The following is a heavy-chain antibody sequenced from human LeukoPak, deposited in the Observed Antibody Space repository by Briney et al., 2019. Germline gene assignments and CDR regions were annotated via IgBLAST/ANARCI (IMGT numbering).Heavy chain of an antibody. CDR2: TIPNSGNT. Sequence: ASVKVSCKASVYTFTSYDINWVRQATGQGLEWMGWTIPNSGNTGYAQKFQGRVTMTRNTSISTAYMELSSLRSEDTAVYYCARASYDFWSGYYRRNDAFDIWGQGTMVTVSS. D-gene: IGHD3-3*01. V-gene: IGHV1-8*01. J-gene: IGHJ3*02. CDR1: VYTFTSYD. CDR3: ARASYDFWSGYYRRNDAFDI.